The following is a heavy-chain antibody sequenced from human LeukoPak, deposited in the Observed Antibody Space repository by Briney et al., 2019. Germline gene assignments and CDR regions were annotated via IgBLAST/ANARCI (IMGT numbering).Heavy chain of an antibody. CDR1: GFTFSSYA. V-gene: IGHV3-23*01. J-gene: IGHJ3*02. CDR2: ISGSGGST. CDR3: AKVVLRRNYDSSGYYYDGLAEDAFDI. D-gene: IGHD3-22*01. Sequence: GGSLRLSCAASGFTFSSYAMSWVRQAPGKGLEWVSAISGSGGSTYYADSVKGRFTISRDNSKNTLYLQMNSLRAEDTAVYYCAKVVLRRNYDSSGYYYDGLAEDAFDIWGQGTMVTVSS.